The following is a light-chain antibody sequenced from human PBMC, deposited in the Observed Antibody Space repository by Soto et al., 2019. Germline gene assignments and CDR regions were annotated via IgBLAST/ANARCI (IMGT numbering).Light chain of an antibody. V-gene: IGLV2-11*01. CDR1: SSDVGGYNF. CDR3: CSYAGSYTWV. CDR2: DVS. J-gene: IGLJ3*02. Sequence: QSALTQPRSVSGSPGQSVTISCTGTSSDVGGYNFVSWYQQHPGKAPKLMSYDVSKRPSGVPDRFSGSKSRNTASLTISGLPAEDEAYYYCCSYAGSYTWVFGGGTKLTVL.